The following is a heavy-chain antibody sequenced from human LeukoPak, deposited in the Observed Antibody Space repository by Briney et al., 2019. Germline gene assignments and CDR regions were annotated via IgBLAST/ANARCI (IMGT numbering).Heavy chain of an antibody. CDR2: ISWNSGKI. CDR1: GFTFDDCA. V-gene: IGHV3-9*03. Sequence: PGGSLRLSCAASGFTFDDCAMHWVRQVPGKGLEWVSGISWNSGKIGYADSVKGRFTISRDNAKNSLYLQMNSLRTGDMALYYCVRDISATVTSEFSYWGQGTLVTVSS. CDR3: VRDISATVTSEFSY. D-gene: IGHD4-17*01. J-gene: IGHJ4*02.